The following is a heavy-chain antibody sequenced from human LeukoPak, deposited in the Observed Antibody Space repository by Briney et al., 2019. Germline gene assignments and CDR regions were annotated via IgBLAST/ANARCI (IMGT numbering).Heavy chain of an antibody. J-gene: IGHJ4*02. CDR2: IKRKVDDETK. Sequence: GGSLRLSCVTSGFTFSDTWMSWVRHAPGKGLEWVGRIKRKVDDETKNYAAPVRGRFTISRDDSKNTVYLKMDSLRTEDTAVYYCTADTFESSRYSHDYWGQGTLVTVSS. CDR1: GFTFSDTW. V-gene: IGHV3-15*01. CDR3: TADTFESSRYSHDY. D-gene: IGHD3-22*01.